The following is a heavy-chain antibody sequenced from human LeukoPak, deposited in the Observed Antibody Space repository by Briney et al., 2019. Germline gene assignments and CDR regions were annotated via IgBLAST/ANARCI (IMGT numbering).Heavy chain of an antibody. CDR1: GFTFSGSA. J-gene: IGHJ4*02. D-gene: IGHD3-22*01. Sequence: GGTLKLSCAASGFTFSGSAMHWVRQASGKGLEWVGRIRSKANSYATAYAASVKGRFTISRDDSKNTAYLQMNSLKTEDTAVYYCTRYYYDGSGYYYLFDYWGQGTLVTVSS. CDR2: IRSKANSYAT. V-gene: IGHV3-73*01. CDR3: TRYYYDGSGYYYLFDY.